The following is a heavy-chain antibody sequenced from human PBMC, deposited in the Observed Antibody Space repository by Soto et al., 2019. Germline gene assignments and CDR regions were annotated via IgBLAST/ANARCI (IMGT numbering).Heavy chain of an antibody. V-gene: IGHV4-39*01. CDR2: IYYSGST. J-gene: IGHJ4*02. Sequence: QLQLQESGPGLVKPSETLSLTCTVSGGSISSSSYYWGWIRQPPGKGLEWIGSIYYSGSTYYNPSLKSRVTISVDTSKNQFSLKLSSVTAADTAVYYCARQNYGGNSFPGYWGQGTLVTVSS. CDR1: GGSISSSSYY. D-gene: IGHD4-17*01. CDR3: ARQNYGGNSFPGY.